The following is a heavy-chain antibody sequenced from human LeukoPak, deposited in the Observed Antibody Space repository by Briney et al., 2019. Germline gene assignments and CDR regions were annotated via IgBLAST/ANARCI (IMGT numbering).Heavy chain of an antibody. CDR2: SNWNGGST. D-gene: IGHD2-21*01. CDR1: GFTFDDYG. V-gene: IGHV3-20*04. J-gene: IGHJ4*02. CDR3: ARDVEVAAILGNYFDY. Sequence: PVGSLRLSCAASGFTFDDYGMSWVRQAPGKGLKWLSCSNWNGGSTGYADSVKGRFTISRDNAKNSLYLQMNSLRAEDTALYYCARDVEVAAILGNYFDYWGQGTLVTVSS.